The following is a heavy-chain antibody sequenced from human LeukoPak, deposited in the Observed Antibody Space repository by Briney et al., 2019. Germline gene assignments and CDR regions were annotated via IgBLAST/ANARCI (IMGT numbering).Heavy chain of an antibody. CDR3: ARSPVFRNYVWFDP. V-gene: IGHV4-34*01. CDR2: INHSGST. D-gene: IGHD1-7*01. Sequence: SETLSLTCAVYGGSFSGYYWSWIRQPPGKGLEWIGEINHSGSTNYNPSLKSRVTISVDTCKAQFSLKLSSVTAADTAVYYCARSPVFRNYVWFDPWGQGTLVTVSS. CDR1: GGSFSGYY. J-gene: IGHJ5*02.